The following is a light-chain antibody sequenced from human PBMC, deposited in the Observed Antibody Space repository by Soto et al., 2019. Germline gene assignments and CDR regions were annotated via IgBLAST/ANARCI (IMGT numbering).Light chain of an antibody. CDR2: DVS. Sequence: QSALTQPASVSGSPGQSITISCTGTSSDVGGYVYVSWYQQHPGKAPKLMIYDVSYRPSGVSNRFSGSKSGNTASLTISGLQAEYEADYYCSSYTSSTTLYVFGTGTKLTVL. J-gene: IGLJ1*01. CDR1: SSDVGGYVY. CDR3: SSYTSSTTLYV. V-gene: IGLV2-14*01.